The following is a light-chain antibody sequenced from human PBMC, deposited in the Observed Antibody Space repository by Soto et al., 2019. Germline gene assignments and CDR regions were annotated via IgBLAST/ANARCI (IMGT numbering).Light chain of an antibody. CDR3: QQHGTSPIT. J-gene: IGKJ5*01. V-gene: IGKV3-20*01. CDR2: GAS. Sequence: EIVLTQSPGTLSLSPGERATLSCRASQTVTSNYLAWYQQKPGQAPRLLIYGASGRATGIPDRFSGSGSGTDFTLTISRLEPEDFAVYYCQQHGTSPITFGQGTRLEIK. CDR1: QTVTSNY.